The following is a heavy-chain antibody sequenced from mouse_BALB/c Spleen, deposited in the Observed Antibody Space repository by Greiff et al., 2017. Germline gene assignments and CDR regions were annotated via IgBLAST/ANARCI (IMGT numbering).Heavy chain of an antibody. CDR1: GFSLTSYG. Sequence: QVQLKQSGPGLVQPSQSLSITCTVSGFSLTSYGVHWVRQSPGKGLEWLGVIWSGGSTDYNAAFISRLSISKDNSKSQVFFKMNSLQANDTAIYYCARGLRYKMDYWGQGTSVTVSS. J-gene: IGHJ4*01. D-gene: IGHD1-1*01. CDR3: ARGLRYKMDY. CDR2: IWSGGST. V-gene: IGHV2-2*02.